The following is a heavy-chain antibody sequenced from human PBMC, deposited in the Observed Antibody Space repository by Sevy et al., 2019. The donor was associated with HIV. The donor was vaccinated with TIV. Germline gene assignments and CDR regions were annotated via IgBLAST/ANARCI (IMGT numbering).Heavy chain of an antibody. Sequence: GGSLRLSCAASGFTVSGNYMTWVRQAPGKGLEWFSVIYSDGNTYSADSVRGRFTISGHNSKNTLSLQMTALRAEDTYAYFCARYTAYPFGYFDLWGRGTLVTVSS. CDR1: GFTVSGNY. CDR2: IYSDGNT. V-gene: IGHV3-53*01. D-gene: IGHD2-21*02. J-gene: IGHJ2*01. CDR3: ARYTAYPFGYFDL.